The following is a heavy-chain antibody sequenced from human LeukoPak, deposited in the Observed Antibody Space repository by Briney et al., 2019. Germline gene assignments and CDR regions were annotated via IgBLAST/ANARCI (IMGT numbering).Heavy chain of an antibody. D-gene: IGHD5-18*01. Sequence: ASVKVSCKTSGYTFTTYVMSWVRQAPGQKLEWMGWIINYNDNTNYAQRFRGRVTMTTDTSTSTVYMDLRSLRSDDTDIYYCARQVDTTMALPDYWGQGTLVTVSS. CDR2: IINYNDNT. CDR3: ARQVDTTMALPDY. V-gene: IGHV1-18*01. CDR1: GYTFTTYV. J-gene: IGHJ4*02.